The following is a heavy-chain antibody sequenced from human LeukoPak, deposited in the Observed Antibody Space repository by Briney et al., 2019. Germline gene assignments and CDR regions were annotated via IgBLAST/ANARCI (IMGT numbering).Heavy chain of an antibody. CDR1: GGTFSSYA. Sequence: ASVKVSCKASGGTFSSYAISWVRQAPGQGLEWMGGIIPIFGTANYAQKFQGRVTITADESTSTAYMELSSLRSEDTAVYYCARDLLDYGDYLSFDLWGQGTLVTVSS. J-gene: IGHJ5*02. CDR2: IIPIFGTA. V-gene: IGHV1-69*13. D-gene: IGHD4-17*01. CDR3: ARDLLDYGDYLSFDL.